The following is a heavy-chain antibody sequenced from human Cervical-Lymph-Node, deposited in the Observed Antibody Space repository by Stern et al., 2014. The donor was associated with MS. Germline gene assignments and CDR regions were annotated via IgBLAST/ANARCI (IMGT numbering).Heavy chain of an antibody. D-gene: IGHD5-24*01. CDR3: AKSGGDGYTFDR. Sequence: VQLVQSGAEVKKPGSSVKVSCMASGGTFSTYTIGWVRQAPGPGLAWNGRIIPLLGITHYAQNFQGRVTITADTSTSTAYMELSSLRSEDTAVYYCAKSGGDGYTFDRWGQGTLVTVSS. CDR1: GGTFSTYT. J-gene: IGHJ4*02. CDR2: IIPLLGIT. V-gene: IGHV1-69*09.